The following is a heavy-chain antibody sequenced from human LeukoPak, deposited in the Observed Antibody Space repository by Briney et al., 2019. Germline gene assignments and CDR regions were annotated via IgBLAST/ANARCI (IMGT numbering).Heavy chain of an antibody. CDR2: ISSNGDNT. V-gene: IGHV3-64D*06. CDR1: GFTFSTYV. CDR3: VRGTGY. J-gene: IGHJ4*02. Sequence: GGSLRLSCSVSGFTFSTYVMHWVRWAPGKGLEYVSAISSNGDNTYYADSVKGRFTISRDNSKNTLYLQMSSLRADDTAVYYCVRGTGYWGQGTLVTVSS.